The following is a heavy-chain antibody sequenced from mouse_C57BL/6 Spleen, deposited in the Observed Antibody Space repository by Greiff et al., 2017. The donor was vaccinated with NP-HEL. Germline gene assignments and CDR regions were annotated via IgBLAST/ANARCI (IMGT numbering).Heavy chain of an antibody. CDR3: ARKDYSNWYFDV. CDR1: GFTFSDYG. J-gene: IGHJ1*03. D-gene: IGHD2-5*01. CDR2: ISSGSSTI. V-gene: IGHV5-17*01. Sequence: EVNVVESGGGLVKPGGSLKLSCAASGFTFSDYGMHWVRQAPEKGLEWVAYISSGSSTIYYADTVKGRFTISRDNAKNTLFLQMTSLRSEDTAMYYCARKDYSNWYFDVWGTGTTVTVSS.